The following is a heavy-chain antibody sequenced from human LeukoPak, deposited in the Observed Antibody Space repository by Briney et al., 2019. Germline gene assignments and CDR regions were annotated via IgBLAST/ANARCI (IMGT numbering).Heavy chain of an antibody. Sequence: PGGSLRLSCAASGFTFSDYYMSWIRQAPGKGLEWVSYISSSGSTIYYADSVKGRFTISRDNAKNSLYLQMNSLKTEDTAVYYCTTEVYADSSGYLTIWGQGTMVTVSS. CDR2: ISSSGSTI. J-gene: IGHJ3*02. D-gene: IGHD3-22*01. CDR3: TTEVYADSSGYLTI. V-gene: IGHV3-11*01. CDR1: GFTFSDYY.